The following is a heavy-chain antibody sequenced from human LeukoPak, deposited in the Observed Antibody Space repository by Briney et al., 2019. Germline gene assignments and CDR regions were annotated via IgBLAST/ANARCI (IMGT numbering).Heavy chain of an antibody. CDR3: ASLGAFDY. J-gene: IGHJ4*02. CDR1: GFAFSSYA. Sequence: PGRSLRLSCAASGFAFSSYAMHWARQAPGKGLEWVAVISYDGSNKYYADSVKGRFTISRDNSKNTLYLQMNSLRAEDTAVYYCASLGAFDYWGQRTLVTVSS. CDR2: ISYDGSNK. V-gene: IGHV3-30-3*01. D-gene: IGHD3-16*01.